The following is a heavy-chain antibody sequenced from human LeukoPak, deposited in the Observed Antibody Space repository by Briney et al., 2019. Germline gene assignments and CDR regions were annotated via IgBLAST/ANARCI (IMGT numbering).Heavy chain of an antibody. CDR3: AKDRFTRYDSKTGTPNYFDY. J-gene: IGHJ4*02. CDR2: ISGSGGST. D-gene: IGHD3-22*01. CDR1: GFTFSSYG. V-gene: IGHV3-23*01. Sequence: GGSLRLSCAASGFTFSSYGMSWVRQAPGKGLEWVSAISGSGGSTYYADSVKGRFTISRDNSKNTLCLQMNSLRAEDTAVYYCAKDRFTRYDSKTGTPNYFDYWGQGTLVTVSS.